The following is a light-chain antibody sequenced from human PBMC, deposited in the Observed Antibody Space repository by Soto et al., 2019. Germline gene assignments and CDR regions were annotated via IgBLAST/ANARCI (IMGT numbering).Light chain of an antibody. CDR3: QQYGSSPFT. CDR2: GAS. V-gene: IGKV3-20*01. J-gene: IGKJ3*01. Sequence: EIVLTQSPGTLSLSPGEGATLSCRASQSVTNSYLAWYQQKPGQAPRLLIYGASSRATGIPDRFSGSGSGTAFTLSINSLEPEDFPVYYCQQYGSSPFTFGPGTKVDVK. CDR1: QSVTNSY.